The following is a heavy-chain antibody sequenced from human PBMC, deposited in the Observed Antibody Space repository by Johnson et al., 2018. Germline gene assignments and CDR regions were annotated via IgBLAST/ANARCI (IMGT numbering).Heavy chain of an antibody. CDR1: GYSFPDYW. CDR3: VRHHDCRSAYETNGGGHFCYDRDV. Sequence: VQLVQSGAAVRRSGESLKISCQASGYSFPDYWIGWVRQMPGKGLEWMGIIYPCDSETRYRPSFQGQVTISADKSTNTAYLRWSSLKASDTATYYCVRHHDCRSAYETNGGGHFCYDRDVWGRGTTVTVSS. CDR2: IYPCDSET. V-gene: IGHV5-51*01. D-gene: IGHD3-3*01. J-gene: IGHJ6*02.